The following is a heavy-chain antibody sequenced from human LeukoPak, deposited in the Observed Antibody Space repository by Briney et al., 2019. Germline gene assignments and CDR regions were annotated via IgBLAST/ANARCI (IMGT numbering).Heavy chain of an antibody. D-gene: IGHD4-17*01. J-gene: IGHJ6*04. V-gene: IGHV3-23*01. CDR3: AKDPLMTTVTLGDV. CDR2: ISGSGGST. CDR1: GFTLSSYA. Sequence: GGSLRLSCAASGFTLSSYAMSWVRQAPGKGLEWVSAISGSGGSTYYADSVKGRFTISRDNSKNTLYLQMDSLRAEDTAVYYCAKDPLMTTVTLGDVWGKGTTITVSS.